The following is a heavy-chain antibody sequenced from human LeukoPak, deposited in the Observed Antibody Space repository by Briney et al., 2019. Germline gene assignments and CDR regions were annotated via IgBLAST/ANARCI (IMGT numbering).Heavy chain of an antibody. CDR2: IYPGDSDT. CDR1: GYSFTNYW. V-gene: IGHV5-51*01. J-gene: IGHJ4*02. Sequence: GESLKISCKGSGYSFTNYWIGWVRQMPGKGLEWMGVIYPGDSDTRYSPSFQGQVTISVDKPNNTAYLQWNSLKASDTAMYYCARQRFFDYWGQGALVTVSS. CDR3: ARQRFFDY.